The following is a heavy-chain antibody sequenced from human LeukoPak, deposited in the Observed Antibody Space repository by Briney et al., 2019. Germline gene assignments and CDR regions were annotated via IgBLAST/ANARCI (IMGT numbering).Heavy chain of an antibody. D-gene: IGHD3-10*01. J-gene: IGHJ4*02. V-gene: IGHV5-51*01. CDR2: IFPIDSDT. CDR1: QYTFTNYW. CDR3: ARSDYYDSGSYYQIDY. Sequence: GESLKISCNGSQYTFTNYWIGWVRQMPGKGLEWMGIIFPIDSDTKYSPSFQGQVTISADKSISTAYLQWSSLKASDTAMYYCARSDYYDSGSYYQIDYWGQGALVTVSS.